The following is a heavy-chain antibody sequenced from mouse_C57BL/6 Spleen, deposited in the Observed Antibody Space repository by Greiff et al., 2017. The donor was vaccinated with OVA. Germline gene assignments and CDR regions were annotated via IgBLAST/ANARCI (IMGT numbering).Heavy chain of an antibody. J-gene: IGHJ3*01. CDR1: GFTFSDYG. V-gene: IGHV5-17*01. CDR2: ISSGSSTI. CDR3: AKGLVAPFAY. Sequence: EVQLQESGGGLVKPGGSLKLSCAASGFTFSDYGMHWVRQAPEKGLEWVAYISSGSSTIYYADTVKGRFTISRDNAKNTLFLQMTSLRSEDTAMYYCAKGLVAPFAYWGQGTLVTVSA. D-gene: IGHD1-3*01.